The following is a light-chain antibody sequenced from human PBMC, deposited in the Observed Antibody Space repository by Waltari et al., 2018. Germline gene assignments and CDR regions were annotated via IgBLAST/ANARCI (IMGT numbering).Light chain of an antibody. CDR2: KAT. Sequence: QTVVTQEPSLSVSPGGTVTLTCALSSGSLSTTSYATWYQQTPGQAPRTLLYKATAGSSGVPARFAGSILGNTAALTITGAQADDESDYYCALYMGSGIWVFGGGTRLTVL. CDR3: ALYMGSGIWV. V-gene: IGLV8-61*01. J-gene: IGLJ3*02. CDR1: SGSLSTTSY.